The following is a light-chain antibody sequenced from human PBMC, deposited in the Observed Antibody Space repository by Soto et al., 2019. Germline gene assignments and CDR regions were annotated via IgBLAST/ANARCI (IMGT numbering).Light chain of an antibody. Sequence: EIVMTQSPAILSVSPGERATLSCRASQNVRSNLAWYQQKPGQAPRLLIYGVSTRGTGIPDRFSGSGSGTEFTLTISSLQSEDFALYYCQQYNTWPPITFGQGTRLEIK. V-gene: IGKV3-15*01. CDR3: QQYNTWPPIT. CDR1: QNVRSN. CDR2: GVS. J-gene: IGKJ5*01.